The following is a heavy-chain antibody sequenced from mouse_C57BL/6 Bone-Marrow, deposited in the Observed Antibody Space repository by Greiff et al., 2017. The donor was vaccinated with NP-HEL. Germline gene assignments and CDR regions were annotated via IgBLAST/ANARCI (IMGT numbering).Heavy chain of an antibody. Sequence: EVQLVESEGGLVQPGSSMKLSCTTSGFTFSDYYMAWFRQVPEKGLDWVANINYDGSSTYYLDSLKSRFIISRDNAKNILYLQMSSLKSEDTATYYCAREGGLRRRTYAMDYWGQGTSVTVSS. CDR3: AREGGLRRRTYAMDY. CDR1: GFTFSDYY. D-gene: IGHD2-4*01. V-gene: IGHV5-16*01. J-gene: IGHJ4*01. CDR2: INYDGSST.